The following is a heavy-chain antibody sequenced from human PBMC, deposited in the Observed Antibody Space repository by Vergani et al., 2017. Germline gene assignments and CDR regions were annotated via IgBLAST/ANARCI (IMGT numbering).Heavy chain of an antibody. CDR3: ARVPATATYYYYGMDV. CDR2: IYPGDSDT. V-gene: IGHV5-51*01. D-gene: IGHD2-2*01. CDR1: GYSFTSYW. J-gene: IGHJ6*02. Sequence: EVQLVQSGAEVKKPGESLKISCKGSGYSFTSYWIGWVRQMPGKGLEWMGIIYPGDSDTSYSPSFQGQVTISADKSISTAYLQWSSLKASDTAMYYCARVPATATYYYYGMDVWGQGTTVTVSS.